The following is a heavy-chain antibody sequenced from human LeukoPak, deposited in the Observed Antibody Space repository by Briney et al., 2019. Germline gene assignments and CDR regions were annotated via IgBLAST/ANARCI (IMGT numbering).Heavy chain of an antibody. CDR3: ARMTTDDYYYYMDV. D-gene: IGHD4-17*01. V-gene: IGHV4-39*07. CDR2: IYYSGST. Sequence: SETLSLTCTVSGGSISSYYWGWIRQPPGKGLEWIGSIYYSGSTYYNPSLKSRVTISVDTSKNQFSLKLSSVTAADTAVYYCARMTTDDYYYYMDVWGKGTTVTISS. CDR1: GGSISSYY. J-gene: IGHJ6*03.